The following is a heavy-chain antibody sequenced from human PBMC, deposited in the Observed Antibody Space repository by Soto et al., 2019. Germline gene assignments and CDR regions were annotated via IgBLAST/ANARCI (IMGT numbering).Heavy chain of an antibody. Sequence: SETLSLTCTVSGGSISSYYWSWIRQPPGKGLEWIGYIYYSGSTNYNPSLKSRVTISVYTSKNQFSLKLSSVTAADTAVYYCARGLRLYDAFDIWGQGTMVTVSS. CDR1: GGSISSYY. D-gene: IGHD4-17*01. J-gene: IGHJ3*02. CDR2: IYYSGST. CDR3: ARGLRLYDAFDI. V-gene: IGHV4-59*01.